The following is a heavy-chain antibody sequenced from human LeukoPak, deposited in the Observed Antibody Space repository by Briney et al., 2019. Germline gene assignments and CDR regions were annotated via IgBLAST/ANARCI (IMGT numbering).Heavy chain of an antibody. Sequence: TSETLSHTCTVSGGSISSYYWSWIRQPPGKGLEWIGYIYYSGSTNYNPSLKSRVTISVDTSKNQFSLKLSSVTAADTAVYYCARDLREGATGIDAFDIWGQGTMVTVSS. D-gene: IGHD1-26*01. CDR1: GGSISSYY. J-gene: IGHJ3*02. V-gene: IGHV4-59*01. CDR3: ARDLREGATGIDAFDI. CDR2: IYYSGST.